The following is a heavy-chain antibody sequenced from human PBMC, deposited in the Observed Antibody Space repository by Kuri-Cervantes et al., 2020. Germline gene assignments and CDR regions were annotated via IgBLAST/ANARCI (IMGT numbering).Heavy chain of an antibody. J-gene: IGHJ5*02. CDR2: ISDSSSTI. D-gene: IGHD1-26*01. V-gene: IGHV3-48*01. CDR1: GFTFSTYS. CDR3: ARLQGITGSYSHWFDP. Sequence: GESLKISCAASGFTFSTYSMNWVRQAPGKELEWVSYISDSSSTIYYADSVKGRFTISRDNSKNTLYLQMNSLRAEDTALYYCARLQGITGSYSHWFDPWGQGTLVTVSS.